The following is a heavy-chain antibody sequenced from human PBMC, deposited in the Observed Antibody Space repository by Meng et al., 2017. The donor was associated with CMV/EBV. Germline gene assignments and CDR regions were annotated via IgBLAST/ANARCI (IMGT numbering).Heavy chain of an antibody. J-gene: IGHJ4*02. CDR2: IRSKAYGGTT. CDR3: TRFPAY. V-gene: IGHV3-49*04. CDR1: GFTFGDYA. Sequence: GESLKISCTASGFTFGDYAMSWVRQAPGKGLEWVGFIRSKAYGGTTEYAASVKGRFTIPRDDSKSIAYLQMNSLKTEDTAVYYCTRFPAYWGQGTLVTVSS.